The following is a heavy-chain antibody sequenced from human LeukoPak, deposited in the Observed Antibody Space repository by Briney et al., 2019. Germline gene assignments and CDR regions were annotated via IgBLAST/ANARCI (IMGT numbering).Heavy chain of an antibody. CDR3: ARVLQGDILTGYWAFDI. J-gene: IGHJ3*02. D-gene: IGHD3-9*01. CDR1: GFTFSDYD. CDR2: IGIPGDT. Sequence: GGSLRLSCAASGFTFSDYDMHWVRQATGEGLEWVSAIGIPGDTYYLGSVKGRFTISRENAKNSLYLQLTSLRAGDTAVYYCARVLQGDILTGYWAFDIWGQGTMVTVSS. V-gene: IGHV3-13*01.